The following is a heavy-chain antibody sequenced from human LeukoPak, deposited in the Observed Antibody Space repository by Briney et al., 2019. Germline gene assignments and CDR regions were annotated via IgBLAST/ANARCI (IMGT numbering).Heavy chain of an antibody. V-gene: IGHV3-23*01. CDR1: GFTFSNYA. J-gene: IGHJ4*02. CDR2: ISGSGGST. CDR3: ARVPFYDFWSGPGYFDY. D-gene: IGHD3-3*01. Sequence: PGGSLRLSCAASGFTFSNYAMSWVRQAPGKGLEWVSAISGSGGSTYYADSGKGRFTISRDISENTLYLQMNSLRAEDTAVYYCARVPFYDFWSGPGYFDYWGQGTLVTVSS.